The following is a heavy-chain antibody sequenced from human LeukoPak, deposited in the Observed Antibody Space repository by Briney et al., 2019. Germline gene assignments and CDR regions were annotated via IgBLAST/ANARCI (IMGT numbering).Heavy chain of an antibody. CDR2: ISSSSSYI. J-gene: IGHJ3*02. CDR3: ARLLTGDAFDI. D-gene: IGHD7-27*01. CDR1: GFSFSSYG. Sequence: GGSLRLSCAGSGFSFSSYGMHWVRQAPGKGLEWVSSISSSSSYIYYADSVKGRFTISRDNAKNSLYLQMNSLRAEDTAVYYCARLLTGDAFDIWGQGTMVTVSS. V-gene: IGHV3-21*01.